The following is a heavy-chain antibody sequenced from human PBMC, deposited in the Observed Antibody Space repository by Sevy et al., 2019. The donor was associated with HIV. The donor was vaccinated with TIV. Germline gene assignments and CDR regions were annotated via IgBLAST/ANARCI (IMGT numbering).Heavy chain of an antibody. J-gene: IGHJ4*02. CDR3: AKITMVRGVVGGFDY. CDR1: GFTFSSYA. CDR2: ISYDGSNK. Sequence: GGSLRLSCAASGFTFSSYAMHWVRQAPGKGLEWVAVISYDGSNKYYADSVKGRFTISRDNSKSTLYLQMNSLRAEDTAVYYCAKITMVRGVVGGFDYWGQGTLVTVSS. V-gene: IGHV3-30-3*02. D-gene: IGHD3-10*01.